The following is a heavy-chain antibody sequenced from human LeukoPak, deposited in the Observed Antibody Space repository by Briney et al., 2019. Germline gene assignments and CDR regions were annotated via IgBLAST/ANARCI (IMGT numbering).Heavy chain of an antibody. V-gene: IGHV4-31*03. CDR1: GGSISSGGYD. J-gene: IGHJ6*02. D-gene: IGHD2-15*01. Sequence: PSETLSLTCTVSGGSISSGGYDWSWIRQHPGKGLEWIGYIYYSGSTYYNPSLKSRITISVDTSKNQFSLKLSSVTAADTAVYYCAREERNRYCRGGSCYSRWGYYGMDVWGQGTTVTVSS. CDR3: AREERNRYCRGGSCYSRWGYYGMDV. CDR2: IYYSGST.